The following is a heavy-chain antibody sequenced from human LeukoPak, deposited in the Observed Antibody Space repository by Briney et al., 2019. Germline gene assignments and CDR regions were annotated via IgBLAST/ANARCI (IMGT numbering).Heavy chain of an antibody. J-gene: IGHJ4*02. CDR2: IYFNGKT. CDR1: GVSINSSSYY. V-gene: IGHV4-39*07. D-gene: IGHD1-26*01. CDR3: ARVVGALDY. Sequence: SETLSLTCTVAGVSINSSSYYWGWIRQPPGKGLEWIGNIYFNGKTYYNPSLKSRVTMSVDTSKNQFYLKLSSVTAADTAIYYCARVVGALDYWGQGTLVTVSS.